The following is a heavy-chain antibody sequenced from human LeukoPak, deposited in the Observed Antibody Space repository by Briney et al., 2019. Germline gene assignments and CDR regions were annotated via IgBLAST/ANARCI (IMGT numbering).Heavy chain of an antibody. V-gene: IGHV3-30*02. D-gene: IGHD2-21*01. Sequence: GGSLRLSCAASGFTVSSNYMSWVRQAPGKGLEWVAFIRYDGSNKYYADSVKGRFTISRDNSKNTLYLQMNSLRAEDTAVYYCAKAYCGGDCYLGYMDVWGKGTTVTVSS. CDR3: AKAYCGGDCYLGYMDV. CDR2: IRYDGSNK. J-gene: IGHJ6*03. CDR1: GFTVSSNY.